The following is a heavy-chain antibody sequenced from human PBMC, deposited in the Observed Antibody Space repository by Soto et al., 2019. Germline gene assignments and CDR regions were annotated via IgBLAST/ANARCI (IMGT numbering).Heavy chain of an antibody. J-gene: IGHJ6*02. CDR2: TYYRSKWYN. CDR3: ARDRLPRYSSGWSKPRDYYYYGMDV. CDR1: GDSVSSNSAA. D-gene: IGHD6-19*01. V-gene: IGHV6-1*01. Sequence: SQTLSLTCVISGDSVSSNSAAWNWIRQSPSRGLEWLGRTYYRSKWYNDYAVSVKSRITINPDTSKNQFSLQLNSVTPEDTAVYYCARDRLPRYSSGWSKPRDYYYYGMDVWGQGTTVTVSS.